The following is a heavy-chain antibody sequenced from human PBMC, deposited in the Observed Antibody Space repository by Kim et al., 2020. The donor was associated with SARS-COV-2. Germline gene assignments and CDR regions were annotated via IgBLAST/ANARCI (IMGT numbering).Heavy chain of an antibody. CDR1: GGSISSSSYY. CDR3: ARTVGGSYRGGFDY. Sequence: SETLSLTCTVSGGSISSSSYYWGWIRQPPGKGLEWIGSIYYSGSTYYNPSLKSRVTISVDTSKNQFSLKLSSVTAADTAVYYCARTVGGSYRGGFDYWGQGTLVTVSS. D-gene: IGHD1-26*01. V-gene: IGHV4-39*01. J-gene: IGHJ4*01. CDR2: IYYSGST.